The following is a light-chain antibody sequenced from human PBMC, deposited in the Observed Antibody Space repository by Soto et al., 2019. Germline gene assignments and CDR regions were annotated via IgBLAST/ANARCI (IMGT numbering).Light chain of an antibody. V-gene: IGLV2-14*01. CDR2: DVS. Sequence: QSVLTQPASVSGSPGQSITISCTGTSSDVGGSDFVSWHQQHPGKAPKLMIYDVSKWPSGVSNRFSGSKSGNTASLTISGLQVEDEAEYFCGSFTTSRIWVFGGGTKVTVL. CDR3: GSFTTSRIWV. CDR1: SSDVGGSDF. J-gene: IGLJ3*02.